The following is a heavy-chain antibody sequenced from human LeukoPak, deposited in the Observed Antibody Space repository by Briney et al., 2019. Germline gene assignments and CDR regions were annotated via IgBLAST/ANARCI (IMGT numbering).Heavy chain of an antibody. Sequence: GASVKVSCKASGGTIRGFVINWMRQAPGEGLEWMGRINTLSGTRNYTQKFQGRVTMTTDEYTTTVCMEVSRLTSEDTAVYYCTRGDDFLAAYNYMDVWGKGSSVIVSS. V-gene: IGHV1-69*05. CDR1: GGTIRGFV. CDR2: INTLSGTR. J-gene: IGHJ6*03. CDR3: TRGDDFLAAYNYMDV. D-gene: IGHD3-9*01.